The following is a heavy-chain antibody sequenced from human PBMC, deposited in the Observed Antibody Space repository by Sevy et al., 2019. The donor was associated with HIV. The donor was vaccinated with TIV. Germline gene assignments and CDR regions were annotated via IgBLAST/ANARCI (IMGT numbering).Heavy chain of an antibody. CDR1: GFTLSSYN. D-gene: IGHD1-26*01. CDR2: ISGLSNYI. V-gene: IGHV3-21*01. Sequence: GGSLRLSCAASGFTLSSYNMNWVRQAPGKGLEWVSSISGLSNYIYYADSMKGRFTISRDNAKNSLYLQMNSLRAEDTAVYYCARGRQDGSYDYFDYWGQGTLVTVSS. J-gene: IGHJ4*02. CDR3: ARGRQDGSYDYFDY.